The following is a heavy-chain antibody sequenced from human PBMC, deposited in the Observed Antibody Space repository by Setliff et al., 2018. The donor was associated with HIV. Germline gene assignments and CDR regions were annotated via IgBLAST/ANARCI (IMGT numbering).Heavy chain of an antibody. CDR2: INHSGSI. CDR1: GGSFSDYF. D-gene: IGHD3-3*01. J-gene: IGHJ6*02. Sequence: PSETLSLTCAVYGGSFSDYFWTWIRQPPGKGLDWIGEINHSGSITYNPSLKSRFNMSVDTSKNQFSLKLSSVTAADTAVYYCARAEGATYYNFSYYYGMDVWGQGTTVTVSS. CDR3: ARAEGATYYNFSYYYGMDV. V-gene: IGHV4-34*10.